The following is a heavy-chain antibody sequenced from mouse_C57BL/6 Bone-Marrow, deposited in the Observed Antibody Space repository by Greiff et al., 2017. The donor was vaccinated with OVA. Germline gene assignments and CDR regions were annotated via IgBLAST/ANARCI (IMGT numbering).Heavy chain of an antibody. J-gene: IGHJ2*01. CDR2: INPSSGYT. Sequence: QVQLKESGAELARPGASVKMSCKASGYTFTSYTMHWVKQRPGQGLEWIGYINPSSGYTKYNQKFKDKATLTADKSSSTAYMQLSSLTSEDSAVYYCASHYERYFDYWGQGTTLTVSS. CDR1: GYTFTSYT. CDR3: ASHYERYFDY. D-gene: IGHD2-4*01. V-gene: IGHV1-4*01.